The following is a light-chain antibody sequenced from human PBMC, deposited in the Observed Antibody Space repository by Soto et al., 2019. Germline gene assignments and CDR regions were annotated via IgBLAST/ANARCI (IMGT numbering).Light chain of an antibody. J-gene: IGKJ2*01. CDR1: QGISSA. CDR2: DAS. V-gene: IGKV1-13*02. CDR3: QQFNSYPVT. Sequence: AIQLTQSPSSLSASVGDRVTMTCRASQGISSALAWYQQKPGKAPKLLIYDASSLGSGVPSRFSGSGSGTDFTLTISSLQPEDFATYYCQQFNSYPVTFGQGTKLEIK.